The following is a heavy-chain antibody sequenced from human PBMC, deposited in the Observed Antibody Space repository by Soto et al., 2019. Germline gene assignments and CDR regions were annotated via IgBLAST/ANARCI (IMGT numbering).Heavy chain of an antibody. D-gene: IGHD3-3*01. CDR1: GFNFDSHA. J-gene: IGHJ4*02. Sequence: EVQLLESGGAVVQPGGSLRLSCVGSGFNFDSHAMSWVRQAPGKGLEWVSSVSPSGASTHFPDFLKGRFSSSRDNSKNTVYLEMSNLRVEYTAVYYCAKDLPLWSGYSFSENHWGQGTLVTVSS. CDR3: AKDLPLWSGYSFSENH. CDR2: VSPSGAST. V-gene: IGHV3-23*01.